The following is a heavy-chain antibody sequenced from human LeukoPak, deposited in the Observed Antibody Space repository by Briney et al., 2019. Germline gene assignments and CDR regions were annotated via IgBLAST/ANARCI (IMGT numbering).Heavy chain of an antibody. J-gene: IGHJ4*02. D-gene: IGHD3-10*01. V-gene: IGHV3-48*01. CDR2: ISSSSSTI. Sequence: GGSLRLSCAASGFTFSSYSMNWVRQAPGKGLEWVSYISSSSSTIYYADSVKGRFTISRDNAKNSLYLQMNSLRAEDTAVYYCARDQRYYYGSGAPSHVDYWGQGTLVTVSS. CDR1: GFTFSSYS. CDR3: ARDQRYYYGSGAPSHVDY.